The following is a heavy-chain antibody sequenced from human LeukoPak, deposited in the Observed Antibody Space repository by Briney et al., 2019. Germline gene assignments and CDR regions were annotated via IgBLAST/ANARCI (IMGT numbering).Heavy chain of an antibody. D-gene: IGHD6-13*01. V-gene: IGHV1-2*02. Sequence: ASVKVSCKASGGTFSSYAISWVRQAPGQGLEWMGWINPNSGGTNYAQKFQGRVTMTRDTSISTAYMELSRLRSDDTAVYYCASSHKGAAVEDYWGQGTLVTVSS. CDR2: INPNSGGT. CDR3: ASSHKGAAVEDY. CDR1: GGTFSSYA. J-gene: IGHJ4*02.